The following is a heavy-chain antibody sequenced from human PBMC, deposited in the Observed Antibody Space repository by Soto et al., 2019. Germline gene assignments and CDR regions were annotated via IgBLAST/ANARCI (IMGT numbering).Heavy chain of an antibody. CDR3: ARDCISTSCYEEDSYYGMDV. Sequence: SETLSLTCAVYGGSFSGYYWSWIRQPPGKGLEWIGEINHSGSTNYNPSLKSRVTISVDTSKNQFSLKLSSVTAADTAVYYCARDCISTSCYEEDSYYGMDVWGQGTTVTVS. CDR2: INHSGST. D-gene: IGHD2-2*01. J-gene: IGHJ6*02. CDR1: GGSFSGYY. V-gene: IGHV4-34*01.